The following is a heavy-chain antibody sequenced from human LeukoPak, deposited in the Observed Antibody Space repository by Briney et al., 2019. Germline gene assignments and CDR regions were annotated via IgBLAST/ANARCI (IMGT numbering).Heavy chain of an antibody. Sequence: PSETLSLTCAVYGGSFSDYYWTWIRQPPGKGLEWIGEINHSGSTNYNPSLKSRVTISVDTSKKQFFLRLSSVTAADTAVYYCARDPGFSVWGQGTLVTVSS. CDR3: ARDPGFSV. CDR1: GGSFSDYY. D-gene: IGHD3-9*01. J-gene: IGHJ4*02. V-gene: IGHV4-34*01. CDR2: INHSGST.